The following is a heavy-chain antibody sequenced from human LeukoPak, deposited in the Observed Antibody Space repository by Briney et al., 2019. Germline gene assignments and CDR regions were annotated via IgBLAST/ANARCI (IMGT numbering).Heavy chain of an antibody. J-gene: IGHJ4*02. CDR3: AKAAPGQLPSPLDY. CDR2: ISSSGSTI. V-gene: IGHV3-48*03. CDR1: GFTFSSYE. Sequence: GGSLRLSCAASGFTFSSYEMNWVRQAPGKGLEWVSYISSSGSTIYYADSVKGRFTISRDNAKNSLYLQMNSLRAEDTAVYYCAKAAPGQLPSPLDYWGQGTLVTVSS. D-gene: IGHD2/OR15-2a*01.